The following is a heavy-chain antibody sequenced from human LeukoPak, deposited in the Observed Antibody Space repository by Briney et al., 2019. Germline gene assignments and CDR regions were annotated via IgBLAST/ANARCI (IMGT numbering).Heavy chain of an antibody. CDR1: GYTFTSYG. J-gene: IGHJ4*02. Sequence: ASVKVSCKASGYTFTSYGISWVRQAPGQGLEWMGWISAYNGNTNYAQKLQGRVTMTTDTSTSTAYMELRSLRSDDSAIYYCVRDKNWKSDYWGQGTLVTVSS. CDR2: ISAYNGNT. D-gene: IGHD1-1*01. CDR3: VRDKNWKSDY. V-gene: IGHV1-18*01.